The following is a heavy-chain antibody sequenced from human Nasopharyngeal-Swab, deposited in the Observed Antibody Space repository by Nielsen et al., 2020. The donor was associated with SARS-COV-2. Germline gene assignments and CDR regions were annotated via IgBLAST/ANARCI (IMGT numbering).Heavy chain of an antibody. Sequence: GESLKISCAASGFTFSSYAMTWVRQAPGKGLEWVSSISVNGASTYSAGSVKGRFTISRNNSRNTLYLQLNSLSAEDTAIYYCAKRVAVKYYYMDVWGKGTTVTVSS. V-gene: IGHV3-23*01. CDR1: GFTFSSYA. J-gene: IGHJ6*03. CDR2: ISVNGAST. D-gene: IGHD2-21*01. CDR3: AKRVAVKYYYMDV.